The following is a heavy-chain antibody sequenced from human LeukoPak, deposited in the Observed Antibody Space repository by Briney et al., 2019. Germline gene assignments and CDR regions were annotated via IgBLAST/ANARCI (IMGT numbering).Heavy chain of an antibody. Sequence: GGSLRLSCAASGFTFSSYGMHWVRQAPGKGLEWVAVISYDGSNKYYADSVKGRFTISRDNSKNTLYLQMNSLRAEDTAVYYCAKDQRYNWFDPWGQGTLVTVSS. CDR1: GFTFSSYG. V-gene: IGHV3-30*18. CDR3: AKDQRYNWFDP. CDR2: ISYDGSNK. J-gene: IGHJ5*02.